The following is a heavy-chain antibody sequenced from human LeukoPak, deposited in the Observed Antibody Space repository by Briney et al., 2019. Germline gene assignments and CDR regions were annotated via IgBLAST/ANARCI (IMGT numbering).Heavy chain of an antibody. V-gene: IGHV4-59*01. J-gene: IGHJ4*02. D-gene: IGHD6-19*01. CDR2: IYYSGST. Sequence: SETLSLTCTVSGGSISSYYWSWIRQPPGKGLEWIGYIYYSGSTNYNPSLKSRVTISVDTSKDQFSLKLSSVTAADTAVYYCARAVAGGGEFDYWGQGTLVTVSS. CDR3: ARAVAGGGEFDY. CDR1: GGSISSYY.